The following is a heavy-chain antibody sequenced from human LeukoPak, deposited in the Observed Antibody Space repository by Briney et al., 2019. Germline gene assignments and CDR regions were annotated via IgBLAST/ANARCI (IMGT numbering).Heavy chain of an antibody. CDR1: GFTFSSYG. D-gene: IGHD3-10*01. CDR3: ARGTNYYGSA. J-gene: IGHJ4*02. Sequence: AGGSLRLSCAASGFTFSSYGMHWVRQAPGKGLEWVAVIWYDGSNKYYADSVKGRFTISRDNSKNSLYVQMNSLRPEDTAVYYCARGTNYYGSAWGQGTLVTVSS. V-gene: IGHV3-30*19. CDR2: IWYDGSNK.